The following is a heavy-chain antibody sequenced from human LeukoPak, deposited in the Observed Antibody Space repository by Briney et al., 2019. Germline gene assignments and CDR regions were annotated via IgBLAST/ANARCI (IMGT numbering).Heavy chain of an antibody. CDR2: IIPIFGTA. J-gene: IGHJ4*01. CDR1: GGTFSSYA. CDR3: ARDRHGDPTIDY. Sequence: SVKVSCEASGGTFSSYAISWVRQAPGQGLEWMGRIIPIFGTANYAQKFQGRVTITTDESTSTAYMELSSLRSEDTAVYYCARDRHGDPTIDYWGHGTLVTVSS. D-gene: IGHD4-17*01. V-gene: IGHV1-69*05.